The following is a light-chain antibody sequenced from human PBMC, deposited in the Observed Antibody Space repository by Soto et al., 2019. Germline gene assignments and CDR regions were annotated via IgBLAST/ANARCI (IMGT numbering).Light chain of an antibody. V-gene: IGKV3-20*01. J-gene: IGKJ1*01. CDR2: DVS. CDR1: QSVSGNS. CDR3: QHYGGSLWT. Sequence: TPSPSTLSASVGDRVTITCRASQSVSGNSLAWYRQNRGQAPRLIIYDVSTRATGIPDRFSGSGSGTDFTLTISRLEPEDFALFFCQHYGGSLWTFGQGTKVDIK.